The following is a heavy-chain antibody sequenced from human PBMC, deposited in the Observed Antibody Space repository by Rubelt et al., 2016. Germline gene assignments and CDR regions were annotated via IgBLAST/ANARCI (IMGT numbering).Heavy chain of an antibody. Sequence: QLQLQESGPGLVKPSETLSLTCTVSGGTISSSGYYWGWIRQPPGTGLEWIGMIYYSGSTYSNPSLKSRVTISLDTPKNQFSLRLTSVTAADTAVYYCARGKGYGDYVGYWGQGALVTVSS. V-gene: IGHV4-39*07. J-gene: IGHJ4*02. CDR1: GGTISSSGYY. D-gene: IGHD4-17*01. CDR3: ARGKGYGDYVGY. CDR2: IYYSGST.